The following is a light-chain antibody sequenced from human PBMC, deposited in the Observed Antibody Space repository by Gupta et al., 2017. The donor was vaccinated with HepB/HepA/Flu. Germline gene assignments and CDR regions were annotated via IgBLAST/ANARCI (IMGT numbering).Light chain of an antibody. J-gene: IGKJ5*01. CDR1: QSVSGNS. CDR2: SAS. CDR3: QQVHSSPIT. Sequence: IVLTQSPGTLCLSPGERATLSCRASQSVSGNSIAWYQHKPGQSPRLLIYSASSGATGIPDRFSGSGSGTDFTLTISRLEPEDFAVYYCQQVHSSPITFGQGTRLEI. V-gene: IGKV3-20*01.